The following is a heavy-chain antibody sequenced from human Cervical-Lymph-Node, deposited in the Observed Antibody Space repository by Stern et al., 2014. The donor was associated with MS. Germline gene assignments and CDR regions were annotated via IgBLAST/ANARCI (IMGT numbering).Heavy chain of an antibody. CDR3: ARGGRGVGLEY. CDR2: VSYDGTQR. D-gene: IGHD3-10*01. CDR1: GFTFSTYA. J-gene: IGHJ4*02. Sequence: QVQLVESGGGVVQPGRSLSLPWVASGFTFSTYAMHWVRQAPGKGLEWVAFVSYDGTQRNSTDSVKARFTISRDNSKNTLYLHMNSLRDEDTAVYFCARGGRGVGLEYWGQGALVTVSS. V-gene: IGHV3-30-3*01.